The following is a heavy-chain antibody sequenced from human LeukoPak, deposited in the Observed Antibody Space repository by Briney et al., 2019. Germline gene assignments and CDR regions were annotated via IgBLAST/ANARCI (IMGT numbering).Heavy chain of an antibody. J-gene: IGHJ6*03. CDR2: IYHSGST. D-gene: IGHD2-15*01. CDR3: ARDNVVVVAAKSEVDYYYYMDV. Sequence: PSETLSLTCTVSGGSIRSSSYYWGWIRQPPGKGLEWIGNIYHSGSTNYNPSLKSRVTMSVDTSKNQFSLKLSSVTAADTAVYYCARDNVVVVAAKSEVDYYYYMDVWGKGTTVTISS. V-gene: IGHV4-39*07. CDR1: GGSIRSSSYY.